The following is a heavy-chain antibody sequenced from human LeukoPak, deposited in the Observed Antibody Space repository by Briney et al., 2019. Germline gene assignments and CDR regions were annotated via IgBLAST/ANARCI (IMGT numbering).Heavy chain of an antibody. J-gene: IGHJ5*02. CDR1: GGSISSYY. Sequence: SETLSLTCTVSGGSISSYYWSWIRQPPGKGLEWIGYIYNSGSTNYNPSLKSRVTISVDTSKNQFSLKLSSVTAADTAVYYCARGSTLLWFGELLSWFDPWGQGTLVTVSS. V-gene: IGHV4-59*12. CDR3: ARGSTLLWFGELLSWFDP. D-gene: IGHD3-10*01. CDR2: IYNSGST.